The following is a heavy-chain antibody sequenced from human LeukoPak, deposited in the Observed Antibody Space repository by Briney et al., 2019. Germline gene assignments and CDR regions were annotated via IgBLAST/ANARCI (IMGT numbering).Heavy chain of an antibody. D-gene: IGHD3-22*01. CDR2: INPNSGST. CDR1: GYTFTGYY. CDR3: ARATTKYYYDSSGSNIFDY. V-gene: IGHV1-2*02. Sequence: ASVKVSCKASGYTFTGYYMHWVRQAPGQGLEWMGWINPNSGSTNYAQKFQGRVTMTRDTSISTAYMELSRLRSDDTAVYYCARATTKYYYDSSGSNIFDYWGQGTLVTVSS. J-gene: IGHJ4*02.